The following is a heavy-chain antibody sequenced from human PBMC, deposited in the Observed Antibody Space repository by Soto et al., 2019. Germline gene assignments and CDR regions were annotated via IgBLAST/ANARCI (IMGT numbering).Heavy chain of an antibody. Sequence: ASVKVSCKASGYTFTSYDINWVRQATGQGLEWMGWMNPNSGNTGYAQKFQGRVTMTRNTSISTAYMELSSLRSEDTAVYYCARGHYYGSGSHDAFVIWGQGTMVTVSS. J-gene: IGHJ3*02. CDR3: ARGHYYGSGSHDAFVI. D-gene: IGHD3-10*01. CDR2: MNPNSGNT. CDR1: GYTFTSYD. V-gene: IGHV1-8*01.